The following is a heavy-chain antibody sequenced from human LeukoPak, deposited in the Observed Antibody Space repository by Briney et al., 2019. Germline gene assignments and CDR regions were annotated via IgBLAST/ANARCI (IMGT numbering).Heavy chain of an antibody. J-gene: IGHJ6*03. CDR1: GGSFTGYY. CDR2: INQRGST. V-gene: IGHV4-34*01. Sequence: SQTLSLTCAVYGGSFTGYYSRWVRQPPGKGLEWIGEINQRGSTNYNPSLTSRVTISVAQSKHQFALKLSSVTAADTALYYCARVGLERPGDYYYYSFMDVWGKGTTVTVSS. CDR3: ARVGLERPGDYYYYSFMDV. D-gene: IGHD1-1*01.